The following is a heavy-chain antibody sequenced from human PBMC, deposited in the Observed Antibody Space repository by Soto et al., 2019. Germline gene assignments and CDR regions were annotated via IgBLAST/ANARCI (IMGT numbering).Heavy chain of an antibody. CDR3: ARGARPMDYYYYGMDV. D-gene: IGHD6-6*01. J-gene: IGHJ6*02. CDR1: GYSFTSYW. CDR2: IYPGDSDT. Sequence: GESLKISCKGSGYSFTSYWIGWVRQMPGKGLEWIGIIYPGDSDTRYSPSFQGQVTISADKSISTAYLQWSSLKASDTAMYYCARGARPMDYYYYGMDVWGQGTTVTVSS. V-gene: IGHV5-51*01.